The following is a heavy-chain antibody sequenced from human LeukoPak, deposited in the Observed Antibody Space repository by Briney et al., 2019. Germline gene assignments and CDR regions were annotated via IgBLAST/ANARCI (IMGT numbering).Heavy chain of an antibody. D-gene: IGHD5-18*01. CDR3: ARGGHLIGAIQLWLTFWY. J-gene: IGHJ4*02. Sequence: ASVTVSCTASGYTFTGYYMHWVRQAPGQGLEWMGWINPNSGGTNYAQKFQGCVTMTRDTSISTAYMELSRLRSDDTAVYYCARGGHLIGAIQLWLTFWYWGQGTLVTVSS. CDR1: GYTFTGYY. CDR2: INPNSGGT. V-gene: IGHV1-2*04.